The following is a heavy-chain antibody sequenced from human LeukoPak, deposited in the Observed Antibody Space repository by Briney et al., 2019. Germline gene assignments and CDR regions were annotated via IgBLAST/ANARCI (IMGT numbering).Heavy chain of an antibody. D-gene: IGHD2-2*01. V-gene: IGHV3-21*01. CDR2: ISSSSSYI. CDR1: GFTFSSYS. Sequence: EGSLRLSCAASGFTFSSYSMNWVRQAPGKGLEWVSSISSSSSYIYYADSVKGRFTISRDNAKNSLYLQMNSLRAEDTAVYYCARVVPAAGGDYWGQGTLVTVSS. J-gene: IGHJ4*02. CDR3: ARVVPAAGGDY.